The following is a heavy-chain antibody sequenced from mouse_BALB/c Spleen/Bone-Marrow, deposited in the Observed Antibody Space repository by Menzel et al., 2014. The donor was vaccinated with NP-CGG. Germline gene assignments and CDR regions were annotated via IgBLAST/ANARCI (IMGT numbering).Heavy chain of an antibody. J-gene: IGHJ2*01. Sequence: EVQRVESGGGLVQPGGSLRLSCATSGFTFSDYYMNWVRQPPGKALEWLGFIRNKANGYTTEYSASVKGRFTISRDNSQNILYLQMNTLRAEDSATYYCARDKGRVLFGYWGQGATLTVSS. CDR3: ARDKGRVLFGY. V-gene: IGHV7-3*02. CDR2: IRNKANGYTT. CDR1: GFTFSDYY.